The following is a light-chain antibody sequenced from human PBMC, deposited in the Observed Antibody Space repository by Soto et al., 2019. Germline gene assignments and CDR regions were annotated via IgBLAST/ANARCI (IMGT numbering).Light chain of an antibody. Sequence: EMVLTQSPGTLSLSPGERATLSCRASQSVSSSYLAWYQHKPGQAPRLRIYGASSRATGIPDRFSGSGSGTDFTLTISRLEPEDFAVYYCQQYGSSPHTFGQGTKLVIK. V-gene: IGKV3-20*01. J-gene: IGKJ2*01. CDR1: QSVSSSY. CDR2: GAS. CDR3: QQYGSSPHT.